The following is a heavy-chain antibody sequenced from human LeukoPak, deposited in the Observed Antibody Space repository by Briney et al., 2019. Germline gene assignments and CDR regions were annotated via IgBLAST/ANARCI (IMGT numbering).Heavy chain of an antibody. CDR2: IYSGGNT. D-gene: IGHD6-19*01. Sequence: GGSLRLSCAASGFTFSSYSMNWVRQAPGKGLERVSIIYSGGNTYYADSVKGRFTISRDNSKNTLYLQMSSLRAEDTAVYYCARTLAGTGNFFDYWGQGTLVTVSS. CDR3: ARTLAGTGNFFDY. J-gene: IGHJ4*02. CDR1: GFTFSSYS. V-gene: IGHV3-53*01.